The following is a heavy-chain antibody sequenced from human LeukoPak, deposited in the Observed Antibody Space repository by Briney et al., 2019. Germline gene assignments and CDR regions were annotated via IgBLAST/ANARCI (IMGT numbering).Heavy chain of an antibody. CDR1: GYTFTDYY. D-gene: IGHD1-26*01. CDR2: INPNNGGT. Sequence: ASVKVSCKASGYTFTDYYVHWVRQAPGQGLECMGWINPNNGGTNYAQKFQGRVTMTRDTSINTAYMELSRLRSDDTAVYYCARDLRSGELVTWGQGTLVTVPS. CDR3: ARDLRSGELVT. V-gene: IGHV1-2*02. J-gene: IGHJ5*02.